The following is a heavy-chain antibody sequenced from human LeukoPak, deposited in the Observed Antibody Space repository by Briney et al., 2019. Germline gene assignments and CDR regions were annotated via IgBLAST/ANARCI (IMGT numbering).Heavy chain of an antibody. Sequence: PSETLSLTCTVSGGSIRSSSYYWGWIRQPPGKGLEWIGCIYYTGSTYYNPSLKSRVTISVDTSKNQFSLKLSSVTAADTAVYYCARDPSGHLVRGRWFDPWGQGTLVTVSS. CDR1: GGSIRSSSYY. CDR3: ARDPSGHLVRGRWFDP. J-gene: IGHJ5*02. CDR2: IYYTGST. D-gene: IGHD6-6*01. V-gene: IGHV4-39*07.